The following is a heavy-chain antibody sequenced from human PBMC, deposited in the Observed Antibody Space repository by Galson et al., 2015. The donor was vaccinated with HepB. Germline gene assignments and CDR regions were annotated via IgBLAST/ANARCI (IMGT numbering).Heavy chain of an antibody. CDR2: IRGSGGRT. CDR1: GFIFSSYA. CDR3: ADSWYSSGWSNVYYFDY. J-gene: IGHJ4*02. Sequence: SLRLSCAASGFIFSSYAMSWVRQAPGKGLEWVSAIRGSGGRTYYADSVKGRFTISRDNSKNTLYLQMNSLRAEDTAVYYCADSWYSSGWSNVYYFDYWGQGTLVTVSS. V-gene: IGHV3-23*01. D-gene: IGHD6-19*01.